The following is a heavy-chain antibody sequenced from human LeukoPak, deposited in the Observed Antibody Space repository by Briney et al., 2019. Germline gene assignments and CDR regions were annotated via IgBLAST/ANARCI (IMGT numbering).Heavy chain of an antibody. D-gene: IGHD3-22*01. Sequence: GGSLRLSCAASKFAFSSYWMSWVRQAPGKGLEWVANIKQDGSGKYYVDSVKGRFTISRDNAKNSLYLQMNSLRAEDTAVYYCASSWYYDSSGYYPPDYWGQGTLVTVSS. V-gene: IGHV3-7*01. CDR1: KFAFSSYW. CDR2: IKQDGSGK. J-gene: IGHJ4*02. CDR3: ASSWYYDSSGYYPPDY.